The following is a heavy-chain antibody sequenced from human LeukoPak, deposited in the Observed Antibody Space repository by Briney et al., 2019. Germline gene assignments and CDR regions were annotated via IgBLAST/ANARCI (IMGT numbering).Heavy chain of an antibody. D-gene: IGHD3-9*01. Sequence: RGSLRLSCAASGFTFSSYAMSWVRQAPGRGLEWVSAISGSGGSTYYADSVKGRFTISRDNSKNTLYLQMNSLRAEDTAVYYCAKDHILRYFDWSPEYYFDYWGQGTLVTVSS. CDR1: GFTFSSYA. J-gene: IGHJ4*02. V-gene: IGHV3-23*01. CDR2: ISGSGGST. CDR3: AKDHILRYFDWSPEYYFDY.